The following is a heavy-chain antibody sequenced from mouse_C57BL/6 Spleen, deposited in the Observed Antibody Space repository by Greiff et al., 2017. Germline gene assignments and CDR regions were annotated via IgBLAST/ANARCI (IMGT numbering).Heavy chain of an antibody. J-gene: IGHJ3*01. V-gene: IGHV1-82*01. CDR2: IYPGDGDT. Sequence: QVQLQQSGPELVKPGASVKISCKASGYAFSSSWMNWVKQRPGKGLEWIGRIYPGDGDTNYTGKFKGKATLTADKSSSTAYMQLSSLPSEESAVYFCAGGTYDWFAYWGQGTLVTVAA. CDR1: GYAFSSSW. D-gene: IGHD2-12*01. CDR3: AGGTYDWFAY.